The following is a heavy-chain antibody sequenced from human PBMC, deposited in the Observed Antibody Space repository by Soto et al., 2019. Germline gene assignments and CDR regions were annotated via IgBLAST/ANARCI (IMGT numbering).Heavy chain of an antibody. V-gene: IGHV3-30-3*01. CDR3: ARDRFASSWSYFDY. Sequence: GGSLSLSCAASGFTFSNYALHWVRQAPGKGLEWVAVISDDGSNKYYADSVKGRFTISRDNSKNTLYLQMNSLRAEDTAMYYCARDRFASSWSYFDYWGQGTPVTVSS. J-gene: IGHJ4*02. CDR2: ISDDGSNK. D-gene: IGHD6-13*01. CDR1: GFTFSNYA.